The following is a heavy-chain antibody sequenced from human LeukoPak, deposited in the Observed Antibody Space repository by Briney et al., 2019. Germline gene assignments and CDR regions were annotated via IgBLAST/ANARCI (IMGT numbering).Heavy chain of an antibody. V-gene: IGHV1-69*04. J-gene: IGHJ3*02. D-gene: IGHD6-13*01. CDR1: GGTFSSYA. CDR2: IIPILGIA. Sequence: GSSVKVSCKASGGTFSSYAISWVRQAPGQGLEWMGRIIPILGIANYAQKFQGRVTITADKSTSTAYMELSSLRSEDTAVYYCASSGVSSSWYLGAFDIWGQGTMVTVSS. CDR3: ASSGVSSSWYLGAFDI.